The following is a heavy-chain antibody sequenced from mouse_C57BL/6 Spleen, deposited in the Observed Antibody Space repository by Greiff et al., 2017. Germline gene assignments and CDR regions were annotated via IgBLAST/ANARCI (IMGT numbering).Heavy chain of an antibody. Sequence: QVQLKQSGAELVKPGASVKISCKASGYAFSSYWMNWVKQRPGKGLEWIGQIYPGDGDTNYNGKFKGKATLTADKSSSTAYMQLSSLTSEDSAVYCCAREVYSYYAMDYWGQGTSVTVSS. J-gene: IGHJ4*01. D-gene: IGHD2-1*01. CDR2: IYPGDGDT. CDR3: AREVYSYYAMDY. V-gene: IGHV1-80*01. CDR1: GYAFSSYW.